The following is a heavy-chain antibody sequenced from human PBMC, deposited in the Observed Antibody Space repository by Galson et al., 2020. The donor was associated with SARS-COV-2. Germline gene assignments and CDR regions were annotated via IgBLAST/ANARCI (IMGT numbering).Heavy chain of an antibody. Sequence: SVKVSCKASGGTFSSYAISWVRQAPGQGLEWMGGIIPILGIANYAQKFQGRVTITADKSTSTAYMELSSLRSEDTAVYYCARPDRYDSSGYYFFDYWGQGTLVTGSS. CDR2: IIPILGIA. J-gene: IGHJ4*02. D-gene: IGHD3-22*01. CDR1: GGTFSSYA. CDR3: ARPDRYDSSGYYFFDY. V-gene: IGHV1-69*10.